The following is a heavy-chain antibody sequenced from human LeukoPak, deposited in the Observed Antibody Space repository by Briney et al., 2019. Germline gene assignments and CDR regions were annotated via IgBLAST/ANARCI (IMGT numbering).Heavy chain of an antibody. J-gene: IGHJ4*02. V-gene: IGHV3-9*01. CDR1: GFTFDDYA. CDR2: ISWNSGSI. D-gene: IGHD2-2*01. CDR3: ARRRCTSTSCFADY. Sequence: GGSLRLSCAASGFTFDDYAMHWVRQAPGKGLEWVSGISWNSGSIGYADSVKGRFTISRDNAKNSLYLQMNSLRAEDTAVCYCARRRCTSTSCFADYWGQGTLVTVSS.